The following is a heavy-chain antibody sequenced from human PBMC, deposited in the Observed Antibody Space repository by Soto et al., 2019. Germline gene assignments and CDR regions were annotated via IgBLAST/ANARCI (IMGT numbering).Heavy chain of an antibody. CDR3: ASSSSIYSNYKRDY. CDR2: ISGSGGST. Sequence: PGGSLRLSCAASGFTFSSYAMSWVRQAPGKGLEWVSAISGSGGSTYYADSVKGRFTISRDNSKNTLYLQMNSLRAEDTAVYYCASSSSIYSNYKRDYWGQGTLVTVSS. J-gene: IGHJ4*02. CDR1: GFTFSSYA. D-gene: IGHD4-4*01. V-gene: IGHV3-23*01.